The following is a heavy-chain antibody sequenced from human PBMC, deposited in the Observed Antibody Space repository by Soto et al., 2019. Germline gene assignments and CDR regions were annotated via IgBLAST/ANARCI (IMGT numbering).Heavy chain of an antibody. CDR2: ISGSGDST. CDR3: AKRATGTYFDY. CDR1: GFTFSSYA. Sequence: GGSLRLSCAASGFTFSSYAMRWVRQAPWKGLEWVSAISGSGDSTYYADSVKGRFTISRDNSKNTLYLQMNSLRAEDTAVYYCAKRATGTYFDYWGQGTLVTVST. V-gene: IGHV3-23*01. J-gene: IGHJ4*02. D-gene: IGHD1-1*01.